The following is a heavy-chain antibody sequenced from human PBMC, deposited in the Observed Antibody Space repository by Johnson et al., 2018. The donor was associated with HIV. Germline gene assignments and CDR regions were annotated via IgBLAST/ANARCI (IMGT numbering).Heavy chain of an antibody. V-gene: IGHV3-30*19. CDR2: ISYDGSNK. D-gene: IGHD3-22*01. CDR3: ASRYYDDNTYSDACDI. Sequence: VQLVESGGGVVQPGRSLRLSCAASGFTFSSYGMHWVRQAPGKGLEWVAVISYDGSNKYYADSVKGRFTISRDNSKNTLYLQMNSLRAEDTAVYYCASRYYDDNTYSDACDIWGQGTMVTVSS. J-gene: IGHJ3*02. CDR1: GFTFSSYG.